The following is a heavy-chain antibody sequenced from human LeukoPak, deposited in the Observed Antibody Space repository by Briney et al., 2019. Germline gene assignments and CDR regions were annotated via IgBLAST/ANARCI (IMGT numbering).Heavy chain of an antibody. CDR1: GGSVRSPDSY. J-gene: IGHJ5*02. CDR3: AKNTSSSPWFDP. CDR2: VYYIGTT. Sequence: PSQTLSLTCIVSGGSVRSPDSYWSWIRQPPGKGLEWIGNVYYIGTTSYNSSLKSRVTISIDTSKNQFSLGVTSVTAADTAVYYCAKNTSSSPWFDPWGQGTLVTVSS. D-gene: IGHD6-6*01. V-gene: IGHV4-61*08.